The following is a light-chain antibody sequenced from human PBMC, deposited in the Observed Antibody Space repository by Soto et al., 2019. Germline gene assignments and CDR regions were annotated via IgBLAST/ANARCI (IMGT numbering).Light chain of an antibody. CDR3: SSYTSSSLYV. CDR2: DVS. J-gene: IGLJ1*01. V-gene: IGLV2-14*01. Sequence: QSALTQPASVSGSPGQSITISCTGTSSDVGGYNYVSWYQQHPGKAPKLMIYDVSNRRSGVSNRFSGSKSGNTASLTSSGLQAEDEDAYYCSSYTSSSLYVFGTGTKLTVL. CDR1: SSDVGGYNY.